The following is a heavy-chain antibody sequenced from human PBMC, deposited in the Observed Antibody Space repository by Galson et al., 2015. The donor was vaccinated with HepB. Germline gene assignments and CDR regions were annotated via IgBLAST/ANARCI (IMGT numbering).Heavy chain of an antibody. Sequence: LRLSCAASGFTFSTYAMSWVRQAPGKGPEWVSAISSGGGTHYADSVKGRFTISRDNSKDTLLLQMSNMRAEDTAVYYCAKPVDQWLARGYFHHWGQGTLVIVSS. CDR2: ISSGGGT. CDR3: AKPVDQWLARGYFHH. J-gene: IGHJ1*01. V-gene: IGHV3-23*01. CDR1: GFTFSTYA. D-gene: IGHD6-19*01.